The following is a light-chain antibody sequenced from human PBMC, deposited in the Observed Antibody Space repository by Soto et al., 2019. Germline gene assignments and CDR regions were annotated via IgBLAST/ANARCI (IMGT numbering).Light chain of an antibody. CDR1: SSGVGGYDY. CDR3: SSYTGTSNSFV. V-gene: IGLV2-14*03. CDR2: DVT. Sequence: QPVLTQPASVSGSPGQSITISCTGTSSGVGGYDYVSWYQQHPGKAPKLMIYDVTYRPSGVSNRFSGSKSGSTASLTISGLQAEDEADYYCSSYTGTSNSFVFGTGTKVTVL. J-gene: IGLJ1*01.